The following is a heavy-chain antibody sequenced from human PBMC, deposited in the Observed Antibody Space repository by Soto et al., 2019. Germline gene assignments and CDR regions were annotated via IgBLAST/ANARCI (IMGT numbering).Heavy chain of an antibody. D-gene: IGHD3-3*01. CDR2: IYSGAST. J-gene: IGHJ5*02. CDR3: AKFSGVVIIRHNNWFDP. CDR1: GFIVSRNY. Sequence: PGGSLRLSCAASGFIVSRNYMSWVRQAPGKGLEWVSVIYSGASTYYADSVKGRFTISRDNSKNTLYLQMNSLRAEDTAVYYCAKFSGVVIIRHNNWFDPWGQGTLVTVSS. V-gene: IGHV3-53*01.